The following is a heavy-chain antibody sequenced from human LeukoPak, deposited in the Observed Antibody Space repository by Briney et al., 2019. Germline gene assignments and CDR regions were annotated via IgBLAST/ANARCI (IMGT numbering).Heavy chain of an antibody. Sequence: GGSLRLSCAASGFTFSCYAMSWVRQAPGKGLEWVSAISGSGGSTYYADSVKGRFTISRDNSKNTLYLQMNSLRAEDTAVYYCAKDQVAMVRGVSYYYYYGMDVWGQGTTVTVSS. CDR1: GFTFSCYA. V-gene: IGHV3-23*01. CDR2: ISGSGGST. J-gene: IGHJ6*02. D-gene: IGHD3-10*01. CDR3: AKDQVAMVRGVSYYYYYGMDV.